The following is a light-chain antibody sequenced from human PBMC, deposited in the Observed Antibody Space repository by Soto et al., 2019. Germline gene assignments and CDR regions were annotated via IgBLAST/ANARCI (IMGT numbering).Light chain of an antibody. CDR2: ATS. Sequence: DIQMTHSPSAMSSSVVYRVTITCRASQTIRSHLKWYQQKPGEAPKIVIYATSTLQSGVPSRFNGSVSGTDFTLTISSLQPEDFATYYCQQTYRTPLTFGGGTKVDIK. CDR3: QQTYRTPLT. J-gene: IGKJ4*01. V-gene: IGKV1-39*01. CDR1: QTIRSH.